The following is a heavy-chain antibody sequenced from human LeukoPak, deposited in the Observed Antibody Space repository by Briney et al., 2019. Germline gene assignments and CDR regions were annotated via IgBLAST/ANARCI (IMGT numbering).Heavy chain of an antibody. J-gene: IGHJ4*02. CDR2: ISGSGGTT. D-gene: IGHD4-17*01. CDR1: GFTFSSYA. CDR3: AKGGFYGDYGEDY. V-gene: IGHV3-23*01. Sequence: GGSLRLSCAASGFTFSSYAMSWVRQAPGKGLEWDSAISGSGGTTYYADSVKGRFTISRDNSKNTLYLQMNSLRAEDTAVYYCAKGGFYGDYGEDYWGQGTLVTVSS.